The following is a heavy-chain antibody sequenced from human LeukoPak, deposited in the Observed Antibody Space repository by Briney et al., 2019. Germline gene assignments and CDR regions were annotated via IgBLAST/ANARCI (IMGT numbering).Heavy chain of an antibody. D-gene: IGHD3-10*01. CDR1: DRSFRNYF. J-gene: IGHJ4*02. CDR2: TTFSGNT. V-gene: IGHV4-34*01. CDR3: ARGGFYGSGGSTDF. Sequence: SETPSLTCAVYDRSFRNYFWTWIRPPPGKGHEWIGETTFSGNTNYSPSLKSRVTISADTSKNQFSLKLRSVTDADTAVYYCARGGFYGSGGSTDFWGQGTLVTVSS.